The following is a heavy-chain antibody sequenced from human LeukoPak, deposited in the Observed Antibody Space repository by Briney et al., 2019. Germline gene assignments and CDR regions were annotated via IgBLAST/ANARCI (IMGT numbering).Heavy chain of an antibody. J-gene: IGHJ4*02. D-gene: IGHD6-13*01. CDR1: GGSISNYY. CDR3: ARVGGNSWFFDY. V-gene: IGHV4-59*01. Sequence: SETLSLTCTVSGGSISNYYWSWIRQPQGKGLEWIGNIYHSGSTNYNPSLKDRVSISLDASKKQFSLKLSSVTVADTAVYYCARVGGNSWFFDYWGQGTLVTASS. CDR2: IYHSGST.